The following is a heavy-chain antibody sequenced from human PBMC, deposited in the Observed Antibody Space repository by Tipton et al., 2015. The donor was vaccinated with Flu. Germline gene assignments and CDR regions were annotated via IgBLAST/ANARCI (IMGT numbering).Heavy chain of an antibody. J-gene: IGHJ4*02. Sequence: QLVQSGGGLIQPGGSLKLSCAASGFSVGDHYMGWVRQAPGKGLEWVANIRQDGGERYYVDSVKGRFTISRDNAKKSLFLQMNSLRAEDTAVYYCVRKGFGDYWGQGILVTVSS. D-gene: IGHD3-10*01. V-gene: IGHV3-7*01. CDR2: IRQDGGER. CDR3: VRKGFGDY. CDR1: GFSVGDHY.